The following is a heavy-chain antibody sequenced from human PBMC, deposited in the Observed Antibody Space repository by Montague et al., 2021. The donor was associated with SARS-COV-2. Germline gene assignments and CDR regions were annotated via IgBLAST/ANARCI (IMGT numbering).Heavy chain of an antibody. D-gene: IGHD5-18*01. CDR2: IDTSGSP. CDR1: GASISSSS. J-gene: IGHJ4*02. V-gene: IGHV4-4*07. CDR3: SRDGMRLYTSGSLDY. Sequence: SETLSLTCTVSGASISSSSWGWIRQTAGKGLEWIGRIDTSGSPKYNPSLKSRVTMSLSTSKNQFSLTLNSATVADTAMYFCSRDGMRLYTSGSLDYWGQGILVTVSS.